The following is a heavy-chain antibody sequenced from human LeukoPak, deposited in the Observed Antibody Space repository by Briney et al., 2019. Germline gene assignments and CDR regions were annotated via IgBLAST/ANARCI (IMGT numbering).Heavy chain of an antibody. CDR3: ARGPSGYHNT. CDR2: ISGSANTT. D-gene: IGHD5-12*01. V-gene: IGHV3-23*01. CDR1: GFTFSTYG. J-gene: IGHJ4*02. Sequence: PGGTLRLSCAASGFTFSTYGMNWVRQAPGKGLEWVSGISGSANTTDYADSVKGRFTISRDNSKNTVYLQMNSLRAEDTAVYYCARGPSGYHNTGGQGTLVTVSS.